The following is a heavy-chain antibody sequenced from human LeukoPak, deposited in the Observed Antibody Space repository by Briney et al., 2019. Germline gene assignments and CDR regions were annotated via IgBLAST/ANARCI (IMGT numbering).Heavy chain of an antibody. CDR2: FDPEDGET. CDR3: ATDRAVYYYGSGSSRSFGY. J-gene: IGHJ4*02. D-gene: IGHD3-10*01. V-gene: IGHV1-24*01. Sequence: ASVKVSCKASGYTFTSYDINWVRQATGKGLEWMGGFDPEDGETIYAQKFQGRVTMTEDTSTDTAYMELSSLRSEDTAVYYCATDRAVYYYGSGSSRSFGYWGQGTLVTVSS. CDR1: GYTFTSYD.